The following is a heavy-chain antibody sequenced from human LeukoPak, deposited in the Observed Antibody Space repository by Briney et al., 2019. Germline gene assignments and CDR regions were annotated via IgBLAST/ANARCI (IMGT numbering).Heavy chain of an antibody. CDR1: GFTFSDYY. Sequence: NPGGSLRLSCAASGFTFSDYYMSWIRQAPGKGLEWVSYISSSGSTIYYADSVKGRFTISRDNAKNSLYLQMNSLRAEDTAVYYCARDREYSSSWYGGYYYYYMDVWGKGTTVTVSS. CDR2: ISSSGSTI. D-gene: IGHD6-13*01. V-gene: IGHV3-11*04. J-gene: IGHJ6*03. CDR3: ARDREYSSSWYGGYYYYYMDV.